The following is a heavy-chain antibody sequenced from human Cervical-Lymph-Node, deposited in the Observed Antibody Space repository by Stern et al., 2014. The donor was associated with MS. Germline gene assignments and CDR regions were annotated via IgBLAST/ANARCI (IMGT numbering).Heavy chain of an antibody. CDR1: GFTFRNYA. Sequence: EVQLVESGGGLVQPGGSLRLSCVASGFTFRNYAMTWVRQAPGKGLEWVSSIGVSGGNTYYADSVKGRFTISRDNSENTLYLQISSLRAEDTAVYYCAKDGRQWPVPLYFDYWGQGTLVTVSS. J-gene: IGHJ4*02. CDR2: IGVSGGNT. D-gene: IGHD6-19*01. V-gene: IGHV3-23*04. CDR3: AKDGRQWPVPLYFDY.